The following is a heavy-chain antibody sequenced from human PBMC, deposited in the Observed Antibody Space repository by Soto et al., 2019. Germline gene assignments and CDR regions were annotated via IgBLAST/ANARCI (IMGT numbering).Heavy chain of an antibody. Sequence: EVQLLESGGGLVQPGGSLRLSCAASGFTFSSYAMSWVRQAPGKGLEWVSAISGSGGSTYYADSVKGRFTISRDNSKNTLYLQMNSLRAEDTAVYYCAKAGAREDIVAISTGSTMDVWGQGTTVTVSS. CDR1: GFTFSSYA. CDR3: AKAGAREDIVAISTGSTMDV. D-gene: IGHD5-12*01. J-gene: IGHJ6*02. CDR2: ISGSGGST. V-gene: IGHV3-23*01.